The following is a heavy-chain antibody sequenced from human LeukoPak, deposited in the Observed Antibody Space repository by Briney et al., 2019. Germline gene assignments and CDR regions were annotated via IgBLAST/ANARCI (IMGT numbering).Heavy chain of an antibody. CDR2: IKQDGSEK. CDR1: GFTFSSYW. D-gene: IGHD4-17*01. Sequence: GGPLRLSCAASGFTFSSYWMSWVRQAPGKGLEWVANIKQDGSEKYYVDSVKGRFTISRDNAKNSLYLQMNSLRAEDTAVYYCARGLTTVTTVFDYWGQGTLVTVSS. V-gene: IGHV3-7*01. J-gene: IGHJ4*02. CDR3: ARGLTTVTTVFDY.